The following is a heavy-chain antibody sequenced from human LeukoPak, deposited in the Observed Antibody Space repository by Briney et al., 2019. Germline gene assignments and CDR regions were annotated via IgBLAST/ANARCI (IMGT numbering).Heavy chain of an antibody. V-gene: IGHV4-34*01. D-gene: IGHD3-22*01. Sequence: LETLSLTCAVYGGSFSGYYWSWIRQPPGKGLEWIGEINHSGSTNYNPSLKSRVTISVDTSKSQFSLKLSSVTAADTAVYYCARLPGLYDSSGYYYSVSDYWGQGTLVTVSS. J-gene: IGHJ4*02. CDR1: GGSFSGYY. CDR2: INHSGST. CDR3: ARLPGLYDSSGYYYSVSDY.